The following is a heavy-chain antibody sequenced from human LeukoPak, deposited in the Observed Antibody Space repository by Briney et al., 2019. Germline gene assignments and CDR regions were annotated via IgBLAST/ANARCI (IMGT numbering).Heavy chain of an antibody. J-gene: IGHJ4*02. Sequence: SETLSLTRTVSGGSISSSSYYWGWIRQPPGKGLEWIGCIYYSGSTYYNPSLKSRVTISVVTSKNQFSLKLSSVTAADTAVYYCVEGWLGDYWGQGTLVTVSS. CDR3: VEGWLGDY. V-gene: IGHV4-39*01. D-gene: IGHD5-12*01. CDR2: IYYSGST. CDR1: GGSISSSSYY.